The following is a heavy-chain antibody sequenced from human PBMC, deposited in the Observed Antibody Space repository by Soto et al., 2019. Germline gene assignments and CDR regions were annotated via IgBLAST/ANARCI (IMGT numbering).Heavy chain of an antibody. J-gene: IGHJ6*01. CDR3: TIGPYSHDSTGYDGNFEI. Sequence: WASVKVSCKASGGTFSSYAFNWVRQAPGQGLEWMGGIIPIFATASNAQKFQGRVTITADESTSTAYMELSRLRSADTAVYYSTIGPYSHDSTGYDGNFEIWRQG. V-gene: IGHV1-69*13. CDR2: IIPIFATA. CDR1: GGTFSSYA. D-gene: IGHD3-22*01.